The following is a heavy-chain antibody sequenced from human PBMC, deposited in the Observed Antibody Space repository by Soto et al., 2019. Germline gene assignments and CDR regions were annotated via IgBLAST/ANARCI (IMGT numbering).Heavy chain of an antibody. J-gene: IGHJ3*02. Sequence: VQLLESGGGLVQPGGSLRLSCAASGFTFSSYAMSWVRQAPGKGLEWVSAISGSGGSTYYADSVKGRFTISRDNSETTLYLQMNSLRAEDTAVYYCAKDYGSGYDFWSGYPPRDAFDIWGQGTMVTVSS. D-gene: IGHD3-3*01. CDR1: GFTFSSYA. CDR2: ISGSGGST. V-gene: IGHV3-23*01. CDR3: AKDYGSGYDFWSGYPPRDAFDI.